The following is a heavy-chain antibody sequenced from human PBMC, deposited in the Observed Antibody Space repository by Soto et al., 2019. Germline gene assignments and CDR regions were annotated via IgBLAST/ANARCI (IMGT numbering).Heavy chain of an antibody. Sequence: SETLSLTCTVSGGSISSYYWSWIRQPPGKGLEWIGYIYYSGSTNYNPSLKSRVTISVDTSKNQFSLKLSSVTAADTAVYYCAIHRRKQWLGPQFDYWGQGTLVTVSS. D-gene: IGHD6-19*01. CDR3: AIHRRKQWLGPQFDY. V-gene: IGHV4-59*08. CDR2: IYYSGST. J-gene: IGHJ4*02. CDR1: GGSISSYY.